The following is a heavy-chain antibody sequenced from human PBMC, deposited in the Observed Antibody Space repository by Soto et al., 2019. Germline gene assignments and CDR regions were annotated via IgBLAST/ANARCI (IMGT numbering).Heavy chain of an antibody. J-gene: IGHJ4*02. CDR2: INAGNGNT. CDR3: ARGLNVYYFDF. Sequence: GASVKVSCKASGYTFTNFGISWVRQAPGQGLEWMGWINAGNGNTKYSQKFQGRVTITRDTSASTAYMELSSLRSEDTAVYYCARGLNVYYFDFWGQGTLVTVSS. D-gene: IGHD3-16*01. CDR1: GYTFTNFG. V-gene: IGHV1-3*01.